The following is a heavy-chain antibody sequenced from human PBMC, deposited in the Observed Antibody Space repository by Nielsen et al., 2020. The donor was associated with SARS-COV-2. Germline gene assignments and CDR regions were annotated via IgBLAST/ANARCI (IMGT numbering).Heavy chain of an antibody. D-gene: IGHD3-3*01. CDR2: IIPILGIA. V-gene: IGHV1-69*04. Sequence: WVRQAPGQGLEWMGRIIPILGIANYAQKFQGRVTITADKSTSTAYMELSSLRSEDTAVYYCAKDNLPNYDFWSGYSYYYYYYMDVWGKGTTVTVSS. J-gene: IGHJ6*03. CDR3: AKDNLPNYDFWSGYSYYYYYYMDV.